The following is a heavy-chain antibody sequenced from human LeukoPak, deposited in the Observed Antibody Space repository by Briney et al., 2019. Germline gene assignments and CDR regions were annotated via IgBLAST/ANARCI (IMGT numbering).Heavy chain of an antibody. Sequence: ASVTVSCKASGYTFTGYYMHWVRQAPGKGLEWMGGFDPEDGETIYAQKFQGRVTMTEDTSTDTAYMELSSLRSEDTAVYYCATGSSSSWYYFDYWGQGTPVTVSS. D-gene: IGHD6-13*01. CDR3: ATGSSSSWYYFDY. J-gene: IGHJ4*02. CDR1: GYTFTGYY. CDR2: FDPEDGET. V-gene: IGHV1-24*01.